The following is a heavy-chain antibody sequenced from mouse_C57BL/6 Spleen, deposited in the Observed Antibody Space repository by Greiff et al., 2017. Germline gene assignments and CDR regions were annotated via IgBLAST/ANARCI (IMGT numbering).Heavy chain of an antibody. V-gene: IGHV3-6*01. CDR3: ARDGGNDGYYGFDLYFDY. Sequence: EVKLQESGPGLVKPSQSLSLTCSVTGYSITSGYCWNWIRQFPGNKLEWMGYISYDGSNNYNPSLKNRISITRDTSKNQFYLKLNTVTTEETATYYCARDGGNDGYYGFDLYFDYWGQGTTLTVSS. D-gene: IGHD2-3*01. CDR2: ISYDGSN. J-gene: IGHJ2*01. CDR1: GYSITSGYC.